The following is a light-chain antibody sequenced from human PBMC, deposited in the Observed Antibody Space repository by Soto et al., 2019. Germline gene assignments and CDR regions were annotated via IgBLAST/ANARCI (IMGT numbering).Light chain of an antibody. CDR2: DAS. J-gene: IGKJ2*01. CDR1: QSISSW. V-gene: IGKV1-5*01. CDR3: QQYNSYSRYT. Sequence: EIQMTQSPSTLSASVGDRVTITCRASQSISSWLAWYQQKPGKAPKLLIYDASSLESGVPSRFSGSGSGTEFTLTISSLQPDYFATYYCQQYNSYSRYTFGQGTKLEIK.